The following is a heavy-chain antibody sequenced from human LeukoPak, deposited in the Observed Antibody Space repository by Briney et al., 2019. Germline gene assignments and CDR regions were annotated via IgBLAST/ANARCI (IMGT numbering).Heavy chain of an antibody. CDR2: ISGSGAGT. V-gene: IGHV3-23*01. CDR1: GCTFSSYA. J-gene: IGHJ4*02. Sequence: PGASLRLSCAASGCTFSSYAMSWVRQAPGKGLEWVSAISGSGAGTYYAYSVKGRCTISRDNSTHTLSLQMKSLGAEDPAVYYCAKGPAYYYASSGYYYWAYWGQGTLVTVSS. CDR3: AKGPAYYYASSGYYYWAY. D-gene: IGHD3-22*01.